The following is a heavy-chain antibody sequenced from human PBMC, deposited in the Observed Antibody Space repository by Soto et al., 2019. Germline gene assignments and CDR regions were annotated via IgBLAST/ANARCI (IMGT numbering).Heavy chain of an antibody. CDR1: GYRFTIYW. D-gene: IGHD3-22*01. CDR2: IYPDDSDI. J-gene: IGHJ4*02. CDR3: ARHFDSSGYYPDY. V-gene: IGHV5-51*01. Sequence: GESLKISCHGSGYRFTIYWIAWLRQMPGKGLEWVGIIYPDDSDIKYSPSFQGQVTISADRSNSTAYLQWRSLKASDTAMYFCARHFDSSGYYPDYWGQGTQVTVSS.